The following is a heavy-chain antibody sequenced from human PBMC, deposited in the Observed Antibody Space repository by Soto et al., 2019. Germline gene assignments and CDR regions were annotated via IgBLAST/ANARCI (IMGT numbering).Heavy chain of an antibody. CDR1: GGSVSSSSHS. J-gene: IGHJ4*02. D-gene: IGHD1-26*01. CDR3: ARGGQRVSGSWYVGFDS. CDR2: IYYSGST. Sequence: SETLSLTCTVSGGSVSSSSHSWGWIRQPPGKGLEWIGTIYYSGSTNYNPSLKSRITMSVDTSKNQVSLKLTSVTAADTAVYYCARGGQRVSGSWYVGFDSWGQGTLVTVSS. V-gene: IGHV4-39*07.